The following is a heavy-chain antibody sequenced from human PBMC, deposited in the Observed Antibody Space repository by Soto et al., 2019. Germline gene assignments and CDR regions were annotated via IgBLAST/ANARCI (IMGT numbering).Heavy chain of an antibody. Sequence: GGSLRLSCAASGITFDTYAMGWVRQAPGKGLEWVSAISTSGASTSFADFVEGRFTISRDNSENTLYLQMNSLRAEDTALYYCVTGWSEYWGQGA. CDR1: GITFDTYA. J-gene: IGHJ4*02. V-gene: IGHV3-23*01. CDR2: ISTSGAST. CDR3: VTGWSEY. D-gene: IGHD2-15*01.